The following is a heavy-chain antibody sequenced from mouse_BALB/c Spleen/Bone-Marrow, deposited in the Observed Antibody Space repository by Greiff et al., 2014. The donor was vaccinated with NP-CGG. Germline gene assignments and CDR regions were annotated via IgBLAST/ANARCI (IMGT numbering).Heavy chain of an antibody. V-gene: IGHV1-31*01. Sequence: DVHLVESGPELVKPGASVKISCKASGYSFTGYYTHWVKQSHGNSLDWIGYIYPYNGVSSYNQKFKGKATLTVDKSSSTAYMELRSLTSDDSAVYYCESRGEYFDVWGAGTTVTVSS. CDR1: GYSFTGYY. CDR2: IYPYNGVS. CDR3: ESRGEYFDV. J-gene: IGHJ1*01.